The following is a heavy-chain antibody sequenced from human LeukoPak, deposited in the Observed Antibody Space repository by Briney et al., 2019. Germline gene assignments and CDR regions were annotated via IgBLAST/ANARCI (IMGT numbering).Heavy chain of an antibody. V-gene: IGHV3-9*01. CDR2: ISWNSGSI. Sequence: SGGSLRLSCAASGFTFDDYAMHWVRQAPGKGLEWVSGISWNSGSIGYADSVKGRFTISRDNAKNSLYLQMNSLRAEDTALYYCAKDDQKFTLTYLGDAFDIWGQGTMVTVSS. CDR1: GFTFDDYA. CDR3: AKDDQKFTLTYLGDAFDI. J-gene: IGHJ3*02. D-gene: IGHD2-8*01.